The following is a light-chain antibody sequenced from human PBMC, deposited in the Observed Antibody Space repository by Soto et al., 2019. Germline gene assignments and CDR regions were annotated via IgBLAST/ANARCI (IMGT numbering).Light chain of an antibody. V-gene: IGKV3-11*01. CDR3: QQRSNWWT. J-gene: IGKJ1*01. CDR1: QSISKF. Sequence: EILLTQSPSTLALSPGERATLSCRASQSISKFLAWYQQKPGQSPRLLIYHASNRATGIPGRLSGSGSGTDFTLTISSLEPEDFAVYYCQQRSNWWTFGQGTKVDIK. CDR2: HAS.